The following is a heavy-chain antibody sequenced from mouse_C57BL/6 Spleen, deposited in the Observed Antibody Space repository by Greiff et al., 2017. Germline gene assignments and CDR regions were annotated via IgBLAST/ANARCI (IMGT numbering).Heavy chain of an antibody. CDR2: IDPETGGT. J-gene: IGHJ4*01. CDR1: GYTFTDYE. CDR3: TSGLLRYYYAMDY. D-gene: IGHD1-1*01. Sequence: QVQLQQSGAELVRPGASVTLSCKASGYTFTDYEMHWVKQTPVHGLEWIGAIDPETGGTAYNQKFTGKAILTADKSSSTAYMELRSLTSEDSAVYYCTSGLLRYYYAMDYWGQGTSVTVSS. V-gene: IGHV1-15*01.